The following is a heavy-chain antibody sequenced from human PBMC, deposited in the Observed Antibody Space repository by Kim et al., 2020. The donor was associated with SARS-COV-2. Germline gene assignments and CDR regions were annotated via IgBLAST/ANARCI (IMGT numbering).Heavy chain of an antibody. V-gene: IGHV3-30*04. CDR3: ARDDRGLYYDILTGPGMDV. D-gene: IGHD3-9*01. J-gene: IGHJ6*02. CDR1: GFTFSSYA. Sequence: GGSLRLSCAASGFTFSSYAMHWVRQAPGKGLEWVAVISYDGSNKYYADSVKGRFTISRDNSKNTLYLQMNSLRAEDTAVYYCARDDRGLYYDILTGPGMDVWGQGTTVTVSS. CDR2: ISYDGSNK.